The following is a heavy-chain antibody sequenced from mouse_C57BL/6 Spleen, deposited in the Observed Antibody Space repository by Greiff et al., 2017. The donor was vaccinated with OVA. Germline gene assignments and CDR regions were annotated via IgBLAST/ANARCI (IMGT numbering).Heavy chain of an antibody. V-gene: IGHV5-9-1*02. CDR1: GFTFSSYA. D-gene: IGHD2-2*01. CDR3: TRVGYDVGAMDY. Sequence: EVKLVESGEGLVKPGGSLKLSCAASGFTFSSYAMSWVRQTPEKRLEWVAYISSGGDYIYYADTVKGRFTISRDNARNTLYLQMSSLKSEDTAMYYCTRVGYDVGAMDYWCQGTSVTVSS. J-gene: IGHJ4*01. CDR2: ISSGGDYI.